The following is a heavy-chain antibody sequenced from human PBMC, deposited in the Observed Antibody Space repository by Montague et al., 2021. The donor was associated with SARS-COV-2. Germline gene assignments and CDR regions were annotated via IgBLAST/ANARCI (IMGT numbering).Heavy chain of an antibody. J-gene: IGHJ4*02. CDR3: ARVWYSSSWYYFDY. CDR2: IYTSGST. Sequence: SKTLSLTCTVSGGSISSYYWSWIRQPAGKGLEWIGRIYTSGSTNYNPSLKSRVTMSVDTSKDQFSLKLSSVTAADTAVYYCARVWYSSSWYYFDYWGQGTLVTVSS. CDR1: GGSISSYY. D-gene: IGHD6-13*01. V-gene: IGHV4-4*07.